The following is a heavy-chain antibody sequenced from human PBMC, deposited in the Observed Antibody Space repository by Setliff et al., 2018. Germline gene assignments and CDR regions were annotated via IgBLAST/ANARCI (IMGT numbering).Heavy chain of an antibody. CDR3: ARAAARAEYSDASAYLPFDF. CDR1: GYPISRSFY. D-gene: IGHD3-16*01. Sequence: PSETLSLTCTVSGYPISRSFYWGWIRQSPGKGLEWIGSVYHSGSSYQNPSLRSRIAVSVDTSKNQFSLRLNSVTAADTAVYFCARAAARAEYSDASAYLPFDFWGLGTLVTVSS. J-gene: IGHJ4*02. V-gene: IGHV4-38-2*02. CDR2: VYHSGSS.